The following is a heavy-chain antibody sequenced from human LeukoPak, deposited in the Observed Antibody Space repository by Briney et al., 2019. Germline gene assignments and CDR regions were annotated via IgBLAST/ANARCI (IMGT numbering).Heavy chain of an antibody. CDR1: GGTFSSYA. D-gene: IGHD2-21*01. J-gene: IGHJ6*02. CDR2: IIPILGIA. CDR3: AREDVIVGYYYYGMDV. V-gene: IGHV1-69*04. Sequence: GASVKVSFKASGGTFSSYAISWVRQAPGQGLEWMGRIIPILGIANYAQKFQGRVTITADKSTSTAYMELSSLRSEDTAVYYCAREDVIVGYYYYGMDVWGQGTTVTVSS.